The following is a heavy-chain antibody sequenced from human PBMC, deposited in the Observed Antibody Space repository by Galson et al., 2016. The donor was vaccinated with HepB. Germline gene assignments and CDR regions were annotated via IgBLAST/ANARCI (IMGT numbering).Heavy chain of an antibody. CDR2: INQDGSEK. V-gene: IGHV3-7*01. J-gene: IGHJ4*02. CDR3: ARVSYSGYDYFDY. Sequence: SLRLSCAASGFTFSSSWMNWVRQAPGKGLEWVANINQDGSEKHYVDSVKGRFTISRDNAKNSLYLQMNSLRAEDTAVYYCARVSYSGYDYFDYWGQGTLVTVSS. CDR1: GFTFSSSW. D-gene: IGHD5-12*01.